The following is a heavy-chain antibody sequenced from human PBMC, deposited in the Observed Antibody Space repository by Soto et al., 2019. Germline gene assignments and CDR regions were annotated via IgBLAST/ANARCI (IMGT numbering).Heavy chain of an antibody. V-gene: IGHV3-11*06. CDR3: ARDFRDGYYFDY. CDR2: ISSSTGYT. Sequence: LSLTCTVSGCSISSGDYYWSWIRQPPGKGLEWVSSISSSTGYTYYADSVKGRFTISRDNAKNSLYLQMNSLRAEDTAVYYCARDFRDGYYFDYWGQGTLVTVSS. J-gene: IGHJ4*02. D-gene: IGHD5-12*01. CDR1: GCSISSGDYY.